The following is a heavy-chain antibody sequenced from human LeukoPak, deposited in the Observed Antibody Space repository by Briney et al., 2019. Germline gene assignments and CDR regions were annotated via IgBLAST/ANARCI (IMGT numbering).Heavy chain of an antibody. Sequence: SETLSLTCTVSGGSISSYYWSWIRQPPGKGLEWIGYIYYSGSTNYNPSLKSRVTISVDTSKNQFSLKLSSVTAADTAVYYCARQGGSWYFDLWGRGTLVTVSS. D-gene: IGHD3-16*01. J-gene: IGHJ2*01. CDR1: GGSISSYY. CDR3: ARQGGSWYFDL. CDR2: IYYSGST. V-gene: IGHV4-59*01.